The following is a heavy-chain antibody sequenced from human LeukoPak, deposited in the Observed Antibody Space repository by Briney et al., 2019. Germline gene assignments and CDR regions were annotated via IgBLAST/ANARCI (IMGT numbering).Heavy chain of an antibody. CDR2: ISSSSSYI. CDR1: GFTFSSYS. D-gene: IGHD3-22*01. Sequence: GGSLRLSCAASGFTFSSYSMNWVRQAPGKGLEWVSSISSSSSYIYYADSVKGRFTISRDNAKNSLYLQMNSLRAEDTAVYYCARRYYDSNGFLHYMDVWGKGTTVTVSS. CDR3: ARRYYDSNGFLHYMDV. J-gene: IGHJ6*03. V-gene: IGHV3-21*01.